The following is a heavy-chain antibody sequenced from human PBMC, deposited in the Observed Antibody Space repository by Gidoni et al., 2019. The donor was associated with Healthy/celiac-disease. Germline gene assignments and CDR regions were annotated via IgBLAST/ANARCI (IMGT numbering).Heavy chain of an antibody. CDR1: GFTFSSYE. Sequence: EVQLVESGGGLVQPGGSLRLSCAASGFTFSSYEMNWVRQAPGKGLEWVSYISSSGSTIYYADSVKGRFTISRDNAKNSLYLQMNSLRAEDTAVYYCAREGRYYGSGNFDYWGQGTLVTVSS. J-gene: IGHJ4*02. CDR2: ISSSGSTI. V-gene: IGHV3-48*03. D-gene: IGHD3-10*01. CDR3: AREGRYYGSGNFDY.